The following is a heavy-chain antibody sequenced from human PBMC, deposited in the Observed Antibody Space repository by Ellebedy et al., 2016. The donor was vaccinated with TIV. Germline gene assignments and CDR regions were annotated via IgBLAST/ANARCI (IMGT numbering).Heavy chain of an antibody. V-gene: IGHV3-30*02. CDR3: AKVLFAFGEFESPFDP. J-gene: IGHJ5*02. D-gene: IGHD3-10*01. CDR1: GFTFHSYG. CDR2: IRYDGSDK. Sequence: GESLKIFCAASGFTFHSYGMHWVRQAPGKGLEWVTFIRYDGSDKYYADSVKGRFTVSRDNSKNTLTLQMNSLRLEDTAVYYCAKVLFAFGEFESPFDPWGQGTLVIVSS.